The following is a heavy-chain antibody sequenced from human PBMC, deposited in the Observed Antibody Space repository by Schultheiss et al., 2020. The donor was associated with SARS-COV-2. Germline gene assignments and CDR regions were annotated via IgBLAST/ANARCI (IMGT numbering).Heavy chain of an antibody. CDR1: GFTFSSYG. V-gene: IGHV3-21*01. CDR3: ARDYPSTGNYPPFYYYYYYMDV. Sequence: GGSLRLSCAASGFTFSSYGMNWVRQAPGKGLEWVSSIDSSSTWIYHADSLKGRFTISRDNARNSLYLQMNSLRAEDTAVYYCARDYPSTGNYPPFYYYYYYMDVWGKGTTVTVSS. J-gene: IGHJ6*03. CDR2: IDSSSTWI. D-gene: IGHD1-1*01.